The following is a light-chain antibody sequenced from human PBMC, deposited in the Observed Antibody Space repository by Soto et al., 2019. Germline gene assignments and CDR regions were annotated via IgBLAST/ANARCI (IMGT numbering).Light chain of an antibody. CDR2: EVS. CDR3: CSYAGSTTRVL. CDR1: SSDVDTYKY. J-gene: IGLJ2*01. Sequence: QSVLTQPASVSGSPGQLIIISCTGTSSDVDTYKYVSWYQQHPGKAPKLMIYEVSHRPSGVSDRFSGSKSGNTASLTISGLQAEDEADYYCCSYAGSTTRVLFGGGTKLTVL. V-gene: IGLV2-14*01.